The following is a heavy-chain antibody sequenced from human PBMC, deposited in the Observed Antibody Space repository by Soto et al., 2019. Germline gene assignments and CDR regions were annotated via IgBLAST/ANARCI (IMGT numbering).Heavy chain of an antibody. CDR2: ISYDGRNK. J-gene: IGHJ6*02. V-gene: IGHV3-30*18. Sequence: GGSLRLSCAASGFTFSSYGMHWVLQAPGKGLEWVAVISYDGRNKYYADSVKGRFTISRDNSKKTLYLQMSSLRPEEKAVYYCVKDGSSGWPYYYGMDVWRQGITVTVSS. D-gene: IGHD6-19*01. CDR1: GFTFSSYG. CDR3: VKDGSSGWPYYYGMDV.